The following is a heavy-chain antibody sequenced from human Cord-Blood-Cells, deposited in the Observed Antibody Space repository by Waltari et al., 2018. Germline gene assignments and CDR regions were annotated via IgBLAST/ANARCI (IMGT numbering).Heavy chain of an antibody. V-gene: IGHV3-23*01. J-gene: IGHJ4*02. Sequence: EVQLLGSGGGLVQPVRLLGPSCAASGFPFSSYAMRWVRQAPGKGLVWVSAISGSGGSTYYADSVKVQFTISRDNSKNTLYLQMNSLRAEDTAVYYCAKGLGPLDYWGQGTLVTVSS. D-gene: IGHD3-9*01. CDR3: AKGLGPLDY. CDR2: ISGSGGST. CDR1: GFPFSSYA.